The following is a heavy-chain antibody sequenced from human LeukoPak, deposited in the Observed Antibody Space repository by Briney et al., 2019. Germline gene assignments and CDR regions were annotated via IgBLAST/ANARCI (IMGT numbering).Heavy chain of an antibody. CDR2: ISDSGGST. CDR3: AKGEKNGPFGGVIDY. CDR1: GFTFSSYA. V-gene: IGHV3-23*01. Sequence: PGGSLRLSCAASGFTFSSYAMSWVRQAPGKGLEWVSAISDSGGSTYYADSVKGRFTVSRDNSKNTLYLQMNSLRAEDTAVYYCAKGEKNGPFGGVIDYWVQGTLVTVSS. J-gene: IGHJ4*02. D-gene: IGHD3-16*02.